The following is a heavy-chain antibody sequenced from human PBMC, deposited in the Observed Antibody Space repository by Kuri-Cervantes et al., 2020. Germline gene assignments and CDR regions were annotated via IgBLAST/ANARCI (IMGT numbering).Heavy chain of an antibody. D-gene: IGHD1-26*01. CDR2: TYYRSKWYN. CDR3: AREVWEPPLGQYNWFDP. J-gene: IGHJ5*02. V-gene: IGHV6-1*01. CDR1: GDSVSSNSAA. Sequence: SETLSLTCAISGDSVSSNSAAWNWIRQSPSRGLEWLGRTYYRSKWYNDYAVSVKSRITINPDTSKNQFSLKLSSVTAADTAVYYCAREVWEPPLGQYNWFDPWGQGTLVTVSS.